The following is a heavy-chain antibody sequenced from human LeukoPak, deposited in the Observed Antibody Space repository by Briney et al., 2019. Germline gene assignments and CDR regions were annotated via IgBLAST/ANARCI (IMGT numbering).Heavy chain of an antibody. CDR2: INHSGST. CDR3: ASGYDFWSGYYLPY. J-gene: IGHJ4*02. CDR1: GGSFSGYY. Sequence: SETLSLTCAVYGGSFSGYYWSWIRQPPGKGLEWIGEINHSGSTNYNPSLKSRVTISVDTSKNQFSLKLSSVTAADTAVYYCASGYDFWSGYYLPYWGQGTLVTVSS. D-gene: IGHD3-3*01. V-gene: IGHV4-34*01.